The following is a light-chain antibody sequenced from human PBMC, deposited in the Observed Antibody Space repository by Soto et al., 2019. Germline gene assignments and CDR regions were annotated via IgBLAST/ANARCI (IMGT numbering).Light chain of an antibody. Sequence: EIVLTQSPGTLSLSPGERATLSCRASQSVSSTYLAWYQQKPGRAPRLLIYGASSRATGIPDRFSGSGSGTDFTLTISRLEPEDFAVYYCQHYGSSPTWTFGQGTKVDI. J-gene: IGKJ1*01. CDR2: GAS. V-gene: IGKV3-20*01. CDR3: QHYGSSPTWT. CDR1: QSVSSTY.